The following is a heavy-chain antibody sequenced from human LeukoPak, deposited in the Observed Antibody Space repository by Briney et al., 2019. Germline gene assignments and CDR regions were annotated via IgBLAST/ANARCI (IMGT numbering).Heavy chain of an antibody. CDR1: GASISSHY. V-gene: IGHV4-59*08. J-gene: IGHJ4*02. CDR3: ARHGTISSESYFDY. D-gene: IGHD1-14*01. Sequence: PSETLSLTCSVSGASISSHYWSWIRQPPGKGLEWIGYIHYSGSTNCNPSLKSRVTISLDTSKNQFSLKLTSVTAADTAVYYCARHGTISSESYFDYWGQGALVTVSS. CDR2: IHYSGST.